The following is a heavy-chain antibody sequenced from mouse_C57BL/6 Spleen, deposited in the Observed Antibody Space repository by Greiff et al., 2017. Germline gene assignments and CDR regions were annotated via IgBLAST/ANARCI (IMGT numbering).Heavy chain of an antibody. CDR2: IYPGSGST. CDR1: GYTFTSYW. J-gene: IGHJ1*03. D-gene: IGHD2-5*01. Sequence: VQLQQPGAELVKPGASVKMSCKASGYTFTSYWITWVKQRPGQGLEWIGDIYPGSGSTNYNEKFKSKATLTVDTSSSTAYMQLSSLTSEVSAVYYCARDSNSFYWYFDVWGTGTTVTVSS. CDR3: ARDSNSFYWYFDV. V-gene: IGHV1-55*01.